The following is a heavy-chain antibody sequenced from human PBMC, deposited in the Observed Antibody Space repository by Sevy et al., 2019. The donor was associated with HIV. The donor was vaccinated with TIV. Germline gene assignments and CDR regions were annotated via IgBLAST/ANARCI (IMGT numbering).Heavy chain of an antibody. D-gene: IGHD2-15*01. J-gene: IGHJ4*02. CDR1: GFSFSDYT. Sequence: GGSLRLSCAASGFSFSDYTMNWVRQAPGKGLEWVAVISYDGINKYYADSVKGRFTISRDNSRNTLDLQMNSLRSEDTALYYCASTGYCTGGSCYSPFGYWGQGTLVTVSS. CDR2: ISYDGINK. CDR3: ASTGYCTGGSCYSPFGY. V-gene: IGHV3-30-3*01.